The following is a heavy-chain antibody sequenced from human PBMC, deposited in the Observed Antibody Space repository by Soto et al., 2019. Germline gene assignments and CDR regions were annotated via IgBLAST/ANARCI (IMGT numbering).Heavy chain of an antibody. Sequence: SLRLSCAASGFTFSSYWMHWVRQAPGKGLVWVSRISSEGSSTNYADSVQGRFTISRDNAKNTLHLQLNSLRAEDTAVYYCARKYPQGGPGAFAIWGQGTVVTVSS. J-gene: IGHJ3*02. CDR1: GFTFSSYW. CDR3: ARKYPQGGPGAFAI. D-gene: IGHD2-2*01. CDR2: ISSEGSST. V-gene: IGHV3-74*01.